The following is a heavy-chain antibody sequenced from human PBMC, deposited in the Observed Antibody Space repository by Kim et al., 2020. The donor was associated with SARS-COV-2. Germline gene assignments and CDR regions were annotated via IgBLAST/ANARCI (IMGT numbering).Heavy chain of an antibody. D-gene: IGHD4-4*01. V-gene: IGHV3-23*01. CDR2: ISNSGDTT. CDR1: GFIFSNYA. CDR3: ARLCGSNCHVPRDY. J-gene: IGHJ4*02. Sequence: GGSLRLSCAASGFIFSNYAMSWVRQAPGKGLEWVSCISNSGDTTYYSDSVKGRFTISRDNAKNTMYLQMNSLRAEDTAIYYCARLCGSNCHVPRDYWGQGTLVTLSS.